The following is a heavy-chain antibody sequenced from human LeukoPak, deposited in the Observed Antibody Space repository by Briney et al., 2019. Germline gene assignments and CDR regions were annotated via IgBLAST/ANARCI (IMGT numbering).Heavy chain of an antibody. J-gene: IGHJ4*02. Sequence: PGGSLRLSCAASGFTFSNFAMHWVRQAPGGGLEWVAVISYDGSDKYYADSVKGRFTISRDNSKITLYLQINSLRAEDTAVYYCARLETRGSAQAGGDHWGQGTLVTVSS. CDR2: ISYDGSDK. CDR1: GFTFSNFA. V-gene: IGHV3-30-3*01. CDR3: ARLETRGSAQAGGDH. D-gene: IGHD2-15*01.